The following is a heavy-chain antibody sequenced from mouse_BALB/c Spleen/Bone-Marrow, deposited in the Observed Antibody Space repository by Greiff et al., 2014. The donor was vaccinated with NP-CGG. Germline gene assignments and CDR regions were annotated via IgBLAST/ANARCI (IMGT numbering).Heavy chain of an antibody. CDR2: INPGSGGS. Sequence: QVQLQQSGAELVRPGTSVKVSCKAPGYAFTNYLIEWVKQRPGQGLEWIGVINPGSGGSNYNEKFKGKATLTADKSSSTAYMQLSSLTSDDSAVYFCARDRLAWFAYWGQGTLVTVSA. J-gene: IGHJ3*01. V-gene: IGHV1-54*01. CDR3: ARDRLAWFAY. D-gene: IGHD2-14*01. CDR1: GYAFTNYL.